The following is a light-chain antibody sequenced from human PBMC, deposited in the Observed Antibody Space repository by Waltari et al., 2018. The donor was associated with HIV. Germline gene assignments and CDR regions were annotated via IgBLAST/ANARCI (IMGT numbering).Light chain of an antibody. CDR1: QNIYHY. CDR2: AAS. V-gene: IGKV1-39*01. CDR3: QQSSDLPST. J-gene: IGKJ3*01. Sequence: DLQMTQSPSSLSASRGHRVNITCRASQNIYHYLNWYQHEPGKPPKLLIYAASTLQSGVPSRFSASGSGTDFTLTIDNLQPEDFATYYCQQSSDLPSTFGPGTKVDLK.